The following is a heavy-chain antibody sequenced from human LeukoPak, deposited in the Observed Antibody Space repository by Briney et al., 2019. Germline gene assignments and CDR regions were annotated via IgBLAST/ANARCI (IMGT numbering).Heavy chain of an antibody. CDR1: GFAFSSYA. CDR2: IRGSGGST. CDR3: ARLGVTYSFDY. J-gene: IGHJ4*02. Sequence: GGSLRLSSAASGFAFSSYAMTWVRQAPGKGLEWVSSIRGSGGSTYYADSVKGRLTVSRDNSKSMVYLQMSSLRAEETAVYYCARLGVTYSFDYWGQGALVTVSS. D-gene: IGHD2-21*02. V-gene: IGHV3-23*01.